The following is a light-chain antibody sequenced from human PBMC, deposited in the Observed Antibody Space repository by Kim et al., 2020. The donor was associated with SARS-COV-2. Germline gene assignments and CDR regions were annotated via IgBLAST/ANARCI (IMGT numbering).Light chain of an antibody. CDR3: CSYAGSYTFGV. J-gene: IGLJ2*01. CDR1: SSDVGGYQY. V-gene: IGLV2-11*01. Sequence: SVTIPFTGTSSDVGGYQYVSWYQQHPCKAPEIMIYDVSKRPSGVPDRFSGSKSGNTASLTISGLQAEDEADYYCCSYAGSYTFGVFGGGTQLTVL. CDR2: DVS.